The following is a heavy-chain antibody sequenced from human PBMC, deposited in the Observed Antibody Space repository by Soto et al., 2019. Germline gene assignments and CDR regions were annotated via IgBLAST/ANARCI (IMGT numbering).Heavy chain of an antibody. D-gene: IGHD3-10*01. V-gene: IGHV3-23*01. Sequence: EVQLLESGGGLVQPGGSLRLSCAASGFTFNNYAMTWVRQAPGKGLEWVSAISGGGDTTSYADSVKGRFTVSRDGSKNTLYLQMSSLRAEXXALXYCXXGRGGSGSLTPRVDFWGQGTLVTVSS. CDR2: ISGGGDTT. J-gene: IGHJ4*02. CDR3: XXGRGGSGSLTPRVDF. CDR1: GFTFNNYA.